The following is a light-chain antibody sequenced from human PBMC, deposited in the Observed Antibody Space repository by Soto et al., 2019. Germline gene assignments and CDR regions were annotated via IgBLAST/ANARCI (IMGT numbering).Light chain of an antibody. CDR2: AAS. CDR3: QQLNSYPRVT. CDR1: QGIGSY. Sequence: DIQLSQSPSFLSASVGDRVTITCRASQGIGSYLAWYQQKPGKAPKLLIYAASTLQSGVPSRFSGSGSGTAFTLTVSSLQPEDFATYYCQQLNSYPRVTFGGGTKVEIK. V-gene: IGKV1-9*01. J-gene: IGKJ4*01.